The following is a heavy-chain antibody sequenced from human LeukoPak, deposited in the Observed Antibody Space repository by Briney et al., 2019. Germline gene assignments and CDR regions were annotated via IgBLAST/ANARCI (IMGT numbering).Heavy chain of an antibody. V-gene: IGHV3-21*01. D-gene: IGHD4-23*01. CDR3: ARGGNVAFDI. CDR2: ISSSSSYI. Sequence: GGSLRLSCAASGFTFSSYSMNWVRQAPGKGLEWVSSISSSSSYIYYADSVKGRFTFSRDNAKNSLYLQMNSLRAEDTAVYYCARGGNVAFDIWGQGTMVTVSS. J-gene: IGHJ3*02. CDR1: GFTFSSYS.